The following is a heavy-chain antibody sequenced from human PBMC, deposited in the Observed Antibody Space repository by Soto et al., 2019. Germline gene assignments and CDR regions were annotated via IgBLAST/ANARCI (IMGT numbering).Heavy chain of an antibody. CDR1: GGSISSYY. Sequence: SETLSLTCTVSGGSISSYYWSWIRQPPGKGLEWIGYIYYSGSTNYNPSLKSRVTISVDTSKNQFSLKLSSVTAADTAVYYCAGSEYCSGGSCYFLPAEYFQHWGQGTLVTVSS. CDR2: IYYSGST. J-gene: IGHJ1*01. D-gene: IGHD2-15*01. V-gene: IGHV4-59*01. CDR3: AGSEYCSGGSCYFLPAEYFQH.